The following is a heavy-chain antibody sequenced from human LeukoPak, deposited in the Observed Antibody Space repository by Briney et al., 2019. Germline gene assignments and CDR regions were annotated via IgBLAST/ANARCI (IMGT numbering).Heavy chain of an antibody. D-gene: IGHD3-16*02. V-gene: IGHV3-30*02. CDR2: IRYDGTKT. CDR1: GFTVSSNY. Sequence: GGSLRLSCAASGFTVSSNYMSWVRQAPGKGLEWVAFIRYDGTKTYYAVSAKGRFTISRDNSKNTLYLEMNSLRAEDTAVFYCAKDGVILAPGIYWYMDVWGRGTTVTVSS. CDR3: AKDGVILAPGIYWYMDV. J-gene: IGHJ6*03.